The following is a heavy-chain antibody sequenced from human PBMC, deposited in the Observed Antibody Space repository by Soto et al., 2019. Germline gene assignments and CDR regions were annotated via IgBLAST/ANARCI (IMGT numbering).Heavy chain of an antibody. CDR3: ARHSSSWYEGWFDP. D-gene: IGHD6-13*01. CDR2: MNPNSGNT. J-gene: IGHJ5*02. Sequence: QVQLVQSGAEVKKPGASVKVSCKASGYTFTSYDINWVRQATVQGLEWMGWMNPNSGNTGYAQKFQGRVTMTRNTSISTAYIELSSLRSEDTAVYYCARHSSSWYEGWFDPWGQGTLVTVSS. V-gene: IGHV1-8*01. CDR1: GYTFTSYD.